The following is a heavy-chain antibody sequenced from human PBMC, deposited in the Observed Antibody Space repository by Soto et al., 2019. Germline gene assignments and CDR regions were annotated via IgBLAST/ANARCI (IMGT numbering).Heavy chain of an antibody. V-gene: IGHV3-21*01. CDR2: ISSSSSYI. D-gene: IGHD6-13*01. CDR3: ASRSLGYRSSPRHFDS. CDR1: GFTFSSYS. Sequence: PGGSLRLSCAASGFTFSSYSMNWVRQAPGKGLEWVSSISSSSSYIYYADSVKGRFTISRDNAKNSLYLQMNSLRAEDTAVYYCASRSLGYRSSPRHFDSRCKGPLVTV. J-gene: IGHJ5*01.